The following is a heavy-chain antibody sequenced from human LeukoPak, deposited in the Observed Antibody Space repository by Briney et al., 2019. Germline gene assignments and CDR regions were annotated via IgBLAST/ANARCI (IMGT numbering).Heavy chain of an antibody. CDR3: ARGGKGYYDFWSGHNYYGMDV. V-gene: IGHV4-34*01. J-gene: IGHJ6*02. CDR2: INHSGSA. Sequence: SETLSLACAVYGGSFSGYYWSWIRQPPGKGLEWIGEINHSGSANYNPSLKSRVTISVDTSKNQFSLKLSSVTAADTAVYYCARGGKGYYDFWSGHNYYGMDVWGQGTTVTVSS. D-gene: IGHD3-3*01. CDR1: GGSFSGYY.